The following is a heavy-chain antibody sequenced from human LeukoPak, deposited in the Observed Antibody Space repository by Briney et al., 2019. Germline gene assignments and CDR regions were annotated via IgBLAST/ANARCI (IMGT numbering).Heavy chain of an antibody. CDR2: ISGSGGST. CDR3: AKDKVSSTSWVLYYYYGMDV. J-gene: IGHJ6*02. D-gene: IGHD2-2*01. V-gene: IGHV3-23*01. Sequence: GGSLRLSCAASGFTFSSYAMSWVRQAPGKGLEWVSAISGSGGSTYYADSVKGRFTISRDNSKNTLYLQMSSLRAEDTAVYYCAKDKVSSTSWVLYYYYGMDVWGQGTTVTVSS. CDR1: GFTFSSYA.